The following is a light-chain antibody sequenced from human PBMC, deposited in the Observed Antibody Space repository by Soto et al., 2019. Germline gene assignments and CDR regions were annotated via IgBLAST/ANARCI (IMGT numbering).Light chain of an antibody. Sequence: DLQLTQSPSFLSASVGDRVTITCRASQGISSYLAWYQQKPGKAPKLLIYAASTLQSGVPSRFSGSGSGTEFTLTISSLQPEDFAPYYCQHLNSYPLTFGGGTKVEIK. CDR1: QGISSY. CDR3: QHLNSYPLT. V-gene: IGKV1-9*01. CDR2: AAS. J-gene: IGKJ4*01.